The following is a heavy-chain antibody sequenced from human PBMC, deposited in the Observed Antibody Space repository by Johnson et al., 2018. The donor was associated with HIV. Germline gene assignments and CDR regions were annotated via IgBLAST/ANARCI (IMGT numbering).Heavy chain of an antibody. V-gene: IGHV3-30*04. J-gene: IGHJ3*02. D-gene: IGHD3-22*01. Sequence: QVQLVESGGGLVEPGGSLSLSCAASGFTFSSYTMHWVRQAPGKGLEWVAVISYDGSNKYFTDSVRGRFTISRDNSKNTLFLQMNSLRAEDTAVYYCVRRFYDSSAFDIWGQGTLVTVSS. CDR2: ISYDGSNK. CDR3: VRRFYDSSAFDI. CDR1: GFTFSSYT.